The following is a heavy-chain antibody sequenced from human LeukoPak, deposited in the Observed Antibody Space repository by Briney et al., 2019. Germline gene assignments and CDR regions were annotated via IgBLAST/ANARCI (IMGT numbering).Heavy chain of an antibody. J-gene: IGHJ1*01. CDR1: GYTFSDYY. CDR2: INPNSGDT. Sequence: GASVKVSCKTSGYTFSDYYIHWIRQAPGQGLEWVGWINPNSGDTNFAQNFQGRVTMTRDTSISTVYMELSRLRSDDTAVFYCARGYYDSSDFEYFQHWGQGTLVTVSS. D-gene: IGHD3-22*01. CDR3: ARGYYDSSDFEYFQH. V-gene: IGHV1-2*02.